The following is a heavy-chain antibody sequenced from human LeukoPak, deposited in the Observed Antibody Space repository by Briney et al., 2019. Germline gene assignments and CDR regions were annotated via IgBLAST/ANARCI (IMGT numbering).Heavy chain of an antibody. CDR3: AREAHYYDSSGYYWGYYFDY. CDR2: ISYTGST. D-gene: IGHD3-22*01. CDR1: GGSVSSGSYC. J-gene: IGHJ4*02. V-gene: IGHV4-61*03. Sequence: SETLSLTCTVSGGSVSSGSYCWSWIRQPPGKGLGWLGYISYTGSTNYNPSLMSRVSISVDTSKNHFSLKLSSVTAADTAVYYCAREAHYYDSSGYYWGYYFDYWGQGTLVTVSS.